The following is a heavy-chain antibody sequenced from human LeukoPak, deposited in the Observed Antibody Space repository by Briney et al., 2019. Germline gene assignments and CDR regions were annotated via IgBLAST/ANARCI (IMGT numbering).Heavy chain of an antibody. Sequence: SHTLSLPCGISGDSFYSNKDICHWVRQSPSRGVEWQERTYYRSKWYNDYAGIVKGRLTINPDTSKNQFSLQLNSVTPEDTAVYYCAGRITAAGIDAFPTWGQGTRVTVSS. D-gene: IGHD6-13*01. V-gene: IGHV6-1*01. CDR1: GDSFYSNKDI. CDR2: TYYRSKWYN. CDR3: AGRITAAGIDAFPT. J-gene: IGHJ3*02.